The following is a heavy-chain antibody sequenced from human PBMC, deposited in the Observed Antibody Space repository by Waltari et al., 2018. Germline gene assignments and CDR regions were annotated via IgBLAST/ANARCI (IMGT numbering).Heavy chain of an antibody. V-gene: IGHV4-39*01. D-gene: IGHD3-16*01. CDR2: IFYSGST. J-gene: IGHJ5*02. CDR3: ARHGGLGPRATLGLTWFDP. CDR1: GGSISNSNFY. Sequence: QLQLQLSGPGLVKPSETLSLTCTISGGSISNSNFYWAWIRQSPGKGLEWIGSIFYSGSTYYNPSLNSRVTMSVDTSKNQFSLKLRSVSAADTAVYSCARHGGLGPRATLGLTWFDPWGQGAQVTVSS.